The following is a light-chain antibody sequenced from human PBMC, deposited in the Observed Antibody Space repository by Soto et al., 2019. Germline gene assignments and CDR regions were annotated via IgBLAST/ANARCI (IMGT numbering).Light chain of an antibody. CDR2: GAS. Sequence: EIVLTQSPGTLSLSPGERATLCCRASQSVSNNYLAWNQQKPSQAPRLLIYGASSRATGIPDRFSGSGSGTEFILTISRLEPEGFAVYYCQQYGSSPVTFGGGTKVEFK. J-gene: IGKJ4*01. V-gene: IGKV3-20*01. CDR1: QSVSNNY. CDR3: QQYGSSPVT.